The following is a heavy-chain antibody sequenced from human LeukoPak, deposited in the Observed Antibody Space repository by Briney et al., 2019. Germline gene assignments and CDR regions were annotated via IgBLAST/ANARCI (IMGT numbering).Heavy chain of an antibody. J-gene: IGHJ4*02. CDR2: IHSGGSS. CDR1: GFTVSHNY. D-gene: IGHD2-2*01. CDR3: ARGPPAENFIDF. V-gene: IGHV3-53*01. Sequence: PGGSLRLSCTASGFTVSHNYMHWVRQAPGKGLEWVSVIHSGGSSYHADSVKGRFTISRDNSKNTVFLQLNSLRAEDTAVYYCARGPPAENFIDFWGQGTLVTVPS.